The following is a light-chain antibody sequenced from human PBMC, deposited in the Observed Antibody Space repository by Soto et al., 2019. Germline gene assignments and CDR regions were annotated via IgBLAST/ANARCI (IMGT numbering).Light chain of an antibody. J-gene: IGKJ1*01. CDR1: QSLSGNY. Sequence: LSPSPGPPALSPLERANLSCTASQSLSGNYLAWYQQKPGQAPRVLIYRASIRATGISDRFSGSGSGTDFTLTVSRLEPEDFAVYYCQNYGASPWTFGQGTKVDI. V-gene: IGKV3-20*01. CDR3: QNYGASPWT. CDR2: RAS.